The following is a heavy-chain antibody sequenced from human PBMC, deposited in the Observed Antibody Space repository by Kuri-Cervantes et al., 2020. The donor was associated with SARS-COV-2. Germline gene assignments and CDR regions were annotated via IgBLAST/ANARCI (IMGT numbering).Heavy chain of an antibody. D-gene: IGHD4/OR15-4a*01. CDR1: GFTFSSYW. Sequence: GGSLRLSCAASGFTFSSYWMSWVHQAPGKGLEWVANIKQDGSEKYYVDSVKGRFTISRDNAKNSLYLQMNSLRAEDTAVYYCAKSPSYGAYNWFDPWGQGTLVTVSS. CDR2: IKQDGSEK. CDR3: AKSPSYGAYNWFDP. V-gene: IGHV3-7*03. J-gene: IGHJ5*02.